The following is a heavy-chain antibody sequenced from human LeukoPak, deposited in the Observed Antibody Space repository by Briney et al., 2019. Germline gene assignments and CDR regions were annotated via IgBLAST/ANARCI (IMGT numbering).Heavy chain of an antibody. CDR3: ARVSWVYYESGGYPY. CDR1: GFTFSSYS. CDR2: IIGSSDTV. J-gene: IGHJ4*02. V-gene: IGHV3-48*01. Sequence: LPGGSLRLSCAASGFTFSSYSMNWVRQAPGKGLEWVSYIIGSSDTVYYADSVKGRFIISRGNSKNSLFLQMNGLRAEDTAVYYCARVSWVYYESGGYPYWGQGTLVTVSS. D-gene: IGHD3-22*01.